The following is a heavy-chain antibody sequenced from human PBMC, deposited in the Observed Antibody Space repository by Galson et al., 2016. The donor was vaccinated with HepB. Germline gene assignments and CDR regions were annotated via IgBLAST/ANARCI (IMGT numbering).Heavy chain of an antibody. CDR3: ARDIYGPTYFYYYGLDV. CDR1: GFTFASYG. J-gene: IGHJ6*04. Sequence: SLRLSCAGSGFTFASYGMNWVRQAPGKGLEWVSYITSSGGAIYYTDSVKGRFTISRDNAKNSLYLQMNSLRAEDTAVYYCARDIYGPTYFYYYGLDVWGEGTPVTVSA. V-gene: IGHV3-48*01. D-gene: IGHD2/OR15-2a*01. CDR2: ITSSGGAI.